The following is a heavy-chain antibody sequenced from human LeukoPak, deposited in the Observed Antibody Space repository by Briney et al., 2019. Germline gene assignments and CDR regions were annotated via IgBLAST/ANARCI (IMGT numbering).Heavy chain of an antibody. J-gene: IGHJ3*02. CDR1: GFTFSSYS. V-gene: IGHV3-21*01. Sequence: GGSLRLSCAASGFTFSSYSMNWVRQAPGKGLEWVSSISSSSSYIYYADSVKGRFTISRDNAKNSLYLQMNSLRAEDTAVYYCARGDILTGYSRVGAFDIWGQGTMVTVSS. D-gene: IGHD3-9*01. CDR3: ARGDILTGYSRVGAFDI. CDR2: ISSSSSYI.